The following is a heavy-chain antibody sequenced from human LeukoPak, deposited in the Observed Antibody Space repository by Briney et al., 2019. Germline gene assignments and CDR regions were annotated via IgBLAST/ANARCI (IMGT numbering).Heavy chain of an antibody. V-gene: IGHV3-64*01. CDR3: ARDGDSESYSDY. J-gene: IGHJ4*02. CDR1: GFTFSSYA. CDR2: ISSNGGST. Sequence: GGSLRLSCAASGFTFSSYAMHWVRQAPGKGLEYVSAISSNGGSTYYANSVKGRFTISRDNSKNTLYLQMGSLRAEDMAVYYCARDGDSESYSDYSGPGTLVTVSS. D-gene: IGHD6-13*01.